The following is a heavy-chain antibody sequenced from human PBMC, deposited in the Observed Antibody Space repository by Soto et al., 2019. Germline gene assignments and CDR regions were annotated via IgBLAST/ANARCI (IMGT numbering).Heavy chain of an antibody. CDR2: INHSGST. CDR1: GGSFSGYY. J-gene: IGHJ4*02. D-gene: IGHD3-3*01. V-gene: IGHV4-34*01. Sequence: ESLSRAGSVSGGSFSGYYWSGIRQPPGKGLEWIGEINHSGSTNYNPSLKSRVTISVDTSKNQFSLKLSSVTAADTAVYYCARAYYDFWSGYYFDYWGQGTMVTVSS. CDR3: ARAYYDFWSGYYFDY.